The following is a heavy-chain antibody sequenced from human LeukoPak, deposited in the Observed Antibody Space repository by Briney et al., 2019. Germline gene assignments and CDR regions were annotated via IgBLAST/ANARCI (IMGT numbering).Heavy chain of an antibody. Sequence: ASVKLSCKASGYTFTDYYMYWVRQAPGQGLEWMGWINPNSGGTNYAQKFQGRVTMTRDTSISTAYMEVSRLRSDDTAVYYCAREDRGVINWFDPWGQGTLVSVSS. CDR3: AREDRGVINWFDP. J-gene: IGHJ5*02. D-gene: IGHD3-10*01. V-gene: IGHV1-2*02. CDR2: INPNSGGT. CDR1: GYTFTDYY.